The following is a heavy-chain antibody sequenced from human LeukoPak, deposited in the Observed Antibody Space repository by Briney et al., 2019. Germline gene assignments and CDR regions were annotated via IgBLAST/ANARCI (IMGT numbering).Heavy chain of an antibody. D-gene: IGHD2-2*01. CDR3: ATSRLPSQHYYYGMDV. J-gene: IGHJ6*02. CDR2: FDPEDGET. V-gene: IGHV1-24*01. CDR1: GYTFTGYY. Sequence: GASVKVSCKASGYTFTGYYIHWVRQAPGKGLEWMGGFDPEDGETIYAQKFQGRVTMTEDTSTDTAYMELSSLRSEDTAVYYCATSRLPSQHYYYGMDVWGQGTTVTVSS.